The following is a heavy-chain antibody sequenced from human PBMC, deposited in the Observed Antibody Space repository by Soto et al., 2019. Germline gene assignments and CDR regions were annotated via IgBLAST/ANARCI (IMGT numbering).Heavy chain of an antibody. J-gene: IGHJ4*02. CDR2: IKSKTDGGTT. CDR3: TTSGYYAYIVVY. V-gene: IGHV3-15*01. Sequence: VWSLRLSCAASGFTFSNAWMSWVRQAPGKGLEWVGRIKSKTDGGTTDYAAPVKGRFTISRDDSKNTLYLQMNSLKTEDTAVYYCTTSGYYAYIVVYWGQGTRVTVSS. CDR1: GFTFSNAW. D-gene: IGHD3-22*01.